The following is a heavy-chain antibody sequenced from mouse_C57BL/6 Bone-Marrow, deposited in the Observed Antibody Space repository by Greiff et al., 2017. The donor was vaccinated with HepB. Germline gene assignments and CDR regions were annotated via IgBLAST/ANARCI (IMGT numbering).Heavy chain of an antibody. Sequence: VQLQESGAELAKPGASVKLSCKASGYTFTSYWMHWVKQRPGQGLEWIGYINPSSGYTKYNQKFKDKATLTADKSSSTAYLQLSSLTYEDAAVYYCARWLCTTVGDWYFDVWGTGTTVTVSS. CDR2: INPSSGYT. D-gene: IGHD1-1*01. CDR3: ARWLCTTVGDWYFDV. V-gene: IGHV1-7*01. CDR1: GYTFTSYW. J-gene: IGHJ1*03.